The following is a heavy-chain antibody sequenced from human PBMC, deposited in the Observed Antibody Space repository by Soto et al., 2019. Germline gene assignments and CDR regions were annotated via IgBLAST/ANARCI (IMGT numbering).Heavy chain of an antibody. CDR2: MNPSSGNT. CDR3: ANYNYYYGLDV. V-gene: IGHV1-8*01. Sequence: QVQLVQSGAEVKKPGASVKVSCKASEYTFTTYEINWVRQATGQGLEWMGWMNPSSGNTGPAQNFQGRVTLTRNTSISTAYMELSDLRSEDTAVYYCANYNYYYGLDVWGQGTTVTVSS. J-gene: IGHJ6*02. CDR1: EYTFTTYE.